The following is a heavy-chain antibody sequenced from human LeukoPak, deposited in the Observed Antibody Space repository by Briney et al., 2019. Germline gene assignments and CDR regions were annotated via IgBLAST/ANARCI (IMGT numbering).Heavy chain of an antibody. V-gene: IGHV3-30*03. J-gene: IGHJ4*02. CDR3: AREGSFGEPYFDY. CDR2: ISYDGSNK. D-gene: IGHD3-10*01. CDR1: GFTFSSYS. Sequence: GGSLRLSCAASGFTFSSYSMNWVRQAPGKGLEWVAVISYDGSNKYYADSVKGRFTISRDNSKNTLYLQMNSLRAEDTAVYYCAREGSFGEPYFDYWGQGTLVTVSS.